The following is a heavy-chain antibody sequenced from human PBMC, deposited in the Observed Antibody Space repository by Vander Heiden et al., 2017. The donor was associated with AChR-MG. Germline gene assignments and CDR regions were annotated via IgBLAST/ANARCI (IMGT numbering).Heavy chain of an antibody. J-gene: IGHJ4*02. Sequence: QVQLVQSGADVKKPGDSVKVSCRASGYTFTGYYIHWVRQAPGEGLEWMGSINPHSGFTNYAQKFRGRVTMTRDTSTSTAYMDLSRLASGDTALYYCARDKEAKCFDYWGQGTLVTVSS. V-gene: IGHV1-2*02. CDR3: ARDKEAKCFDY. CDR2: INPHSGFT. CDR1: GYTFTGYY.